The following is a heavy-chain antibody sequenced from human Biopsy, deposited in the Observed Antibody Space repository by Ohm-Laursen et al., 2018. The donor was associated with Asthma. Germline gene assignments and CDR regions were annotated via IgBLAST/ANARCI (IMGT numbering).Heavy chain of an antibody. CDR1: GGSMTPTSHY. J-gene: IGHJ6*02. CDR3: ARRITIFGVVQKDHGMDA. V-gene: IGHV4-39*01. D-gene: IGHD3-3*01. CDR2: IPYGGKT. Sequence: SDTLSLTWAVSGGSMTPTSHYWDWIRQAPGKGLEWIGYIPYGGKTSYNPSLKNRVTISRDTSKNQFSLRLTSVTAADTAVYFCARRITIFGVVQKDHGMDAWGQGTTVIVSS.